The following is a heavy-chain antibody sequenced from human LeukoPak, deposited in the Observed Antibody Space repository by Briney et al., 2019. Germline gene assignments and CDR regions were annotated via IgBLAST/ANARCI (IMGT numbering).Heavy chain of an antibody. CDR2: INSDGSST. Sequence: PGGSLRLSCAASGFTFSSYWMHWVRQAPGKGLVWVSRINSDGSSTSYADSVKGRFTISRDNAKNTLYLQTNSLRAEDTAVYYCARDTYSETYYYDSSGYYFDYWGQGTLVTVSS. D-gene: IGHD3-22*01. CDR1: GFTFSSYW. V-gene: IGHV3-74*01. CDR3: ARDTYSETYYYDSSGYYFDY. J-gene: IGHJ4*02.